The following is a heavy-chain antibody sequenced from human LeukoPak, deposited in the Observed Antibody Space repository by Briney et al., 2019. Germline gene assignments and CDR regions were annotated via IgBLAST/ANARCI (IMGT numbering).Heavy chain of an antibody. D-gene: IGHD3-16*01. J-gene: IGHJ5*01. CDR2: INHNGKT. CDR3: ARGWGGFDS. CDR1: GGSFSGFY. Sequence: SETLSLTCGVHGGSFSGFYCNWIRQSPGKGLEWIGHINHNGKTNYNPSLKSRVTISVDTSKNQFSLTLTSVTAADTAVYFCARGWGGFDSWGQGTLVTVSS. V-gene: IGHV4-34*01.